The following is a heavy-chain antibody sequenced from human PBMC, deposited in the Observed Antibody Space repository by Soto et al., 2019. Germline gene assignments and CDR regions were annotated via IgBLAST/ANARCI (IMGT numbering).Heavy chain of an antibody. CDR2: IVVGSGNT. D-gene: IGHD3-9*01. J-gene: IGHJ3*02. CDR1: GFTFTSSA. V-gene: IGHV1-58*01. Sequence: SVKVSCKASGFTFTSSAVQWVRQARGQRLEWIGWIVVGSGNTNYAQKFQERVTITRDMSTSTAYMELSSLRSEDTAVYYCAAAYYDILTGYPWVPDAFDIWGQGTMVTV. CDR3: AAAYYDILTGYPWVPDAFDI.